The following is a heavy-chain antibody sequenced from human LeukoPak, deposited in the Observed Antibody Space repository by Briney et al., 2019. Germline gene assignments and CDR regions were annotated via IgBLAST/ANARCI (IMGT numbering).Heavy chain of an antibody. D-gene: IGHD4-11*01. CDR3: ARDKDDYGNLSFDY. CDR2: MNPNSGGT. CDR1: GYTFTSYD. J-gene: IGHJ4*02. V-gene: IGHV1-2*02. Sequence: ASVKVSCKASGYTFTSYDINWVRQATGQGLEWMGWMNPNSGGTNYAQKFQGRVTMTRDTSISTAYMELSWLRSDDTAVYYCARDKDDYGNLSFDYWGQGTLVTVSS.